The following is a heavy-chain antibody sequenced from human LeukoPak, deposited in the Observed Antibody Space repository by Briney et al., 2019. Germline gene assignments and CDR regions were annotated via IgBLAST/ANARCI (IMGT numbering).Heavy chain of an antibody. V-gene: IGHV4-38-2*02. J-gene: IGHJ4*02. D-gene: IGHD3-10*01. CDR3: ARRGQDY. CDR2: IYHSGST. CDR1: GYSISSGYY. Sequence: SETLSLTCTVSGYSISSGYYWGWIRQPPGKGLEWIGSIYHSGSTYYNPSLKSRVTISVDTSKNQFSLKLSSVTAADTAVYYCARRGQDYWGQGTLVTVSS.